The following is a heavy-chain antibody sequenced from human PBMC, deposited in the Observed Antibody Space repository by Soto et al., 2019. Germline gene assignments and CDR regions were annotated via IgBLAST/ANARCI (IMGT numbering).Heavy chain of an antibody. J-gene: IGHJ6*02. CDR1: GFTFSSYG. V-gene: IGHV3-30*03. CDR2: ISYDGSNK. CDR3: DNSGQWSLVDYYGMDV. Sequence: GSLRLSCAASGFTFSSYGMHWVRQAPGKGLEWVAVISYDGSNKYYADSVKGRFTISRDNSKNTLYLQMNSLRAEDTAVYYCDNSGQWSLVDYYGMDVWGQGTTVTVSS. D-gene: IGHD3-10*01.